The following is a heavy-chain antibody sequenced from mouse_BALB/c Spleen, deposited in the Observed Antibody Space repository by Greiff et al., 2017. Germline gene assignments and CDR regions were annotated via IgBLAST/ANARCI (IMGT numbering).Heavy chain of an antibody. J-gene: IGHJ4*01. V-gene: IGHV3-8*02. CDR1: GDSITSGY. Sequence: EVKLMESGPSLVKPSQTLSLTCSVTGDSITSGYWNWIRKFPGNKLEYMGYISYSGSTYYNPSLKSRISITRDTSKNQYYLQLNSVTTEDTATYYCARYDLGPYYYAMDYWGQGTSVTVSS. CDR3: ARYDLGPYYYAMDY. CDR2: ISYSGST.